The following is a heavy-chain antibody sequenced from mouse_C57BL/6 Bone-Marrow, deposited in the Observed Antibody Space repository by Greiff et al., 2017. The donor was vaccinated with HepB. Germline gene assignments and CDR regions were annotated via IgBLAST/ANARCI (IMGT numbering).Heavy chain of an antibody. CDR1: GYTFTDYY. J-gene: IGHJ3*01. CDR2: INPNNGGT. D-gene: IGHD2-2*01. V-gene: IGHV1-26*01. Sequence: EVKLMESGPELVKPGASVKISCKASGYTFTDYYMNWVKQSHGKSLEWIGDINPNNGGTSYNQKFKGKATLTVDKSSSTAYMELRSLTSEDSAVYYCARWFAWFAYWGQGTLVTVSA. CDR3: ARWFAWFAY.